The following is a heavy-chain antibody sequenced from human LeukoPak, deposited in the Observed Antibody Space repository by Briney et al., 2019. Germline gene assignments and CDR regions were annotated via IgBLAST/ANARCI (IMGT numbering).Heavy chain of an antibody. V-gene: IGHV3-23*01. Sequence: GGSLRLSCAASGFTFSSYAMSWVRQAPGKGLEWVSAISGSGGSTYYADSVKGRFTISRDNSKNTLYLQMNSLRAEDTAVYYCAISRLLWFGELLSEGVDYWGQGTLVTVSS. CDR2: ISGSGGST. CDR3: AISRLLWFGELLSEGVDY. D-gene: IGHD3-10*01. CDR1: GFTFSSYA. J-gene: IGHJ4*02.